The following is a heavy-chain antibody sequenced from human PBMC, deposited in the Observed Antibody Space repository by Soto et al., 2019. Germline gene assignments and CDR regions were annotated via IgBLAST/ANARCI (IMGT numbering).Heavy chain of an antibody. Sequence: EVQVLESGGGLVQPGGSLRLSCEFSGLTISPYAMSWVRQAPGKGLEWVSAISGSGGSTYYADSVKGRFTISRDNSKNTLYLQMNSLRAEDTAVYYCAKGATGTWLDYYFDYWGQGTLVTVSS. V-gene: IGHV3-23*01. CDR3: AKGATGTWLDYYFDY. CDR2: ISGSGGST. D-gene: IGHD1-1*01. CDR1: GLTISPYA. J-gene: IGHJ4*02.